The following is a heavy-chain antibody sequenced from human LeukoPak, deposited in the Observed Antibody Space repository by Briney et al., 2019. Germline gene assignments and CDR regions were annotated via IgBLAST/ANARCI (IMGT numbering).Heavy chain of an antibody. V-gene: IGHV3-23*01. CDR3: AKEAVEYFDY. J-gene: IGHJ4*02. CDR1: GFTFGNSA. CDR2: ITGSGGGT. Sequence: GGSLRLSCAASGFTFGNSAMSWVRQAPGKGLEWVSAITGSGGGTYYADSVKGRFTISRDNSKNTLDLQMNSLRAEDTAVYYCAKEAVEYFDYWGQGTLVTVSS.